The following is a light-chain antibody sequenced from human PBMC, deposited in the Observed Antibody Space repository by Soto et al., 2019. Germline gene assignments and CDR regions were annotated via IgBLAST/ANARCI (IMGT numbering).Light chain of an antibody. CDR1: QSVSSDY. V-gene: IGKV3-20*01. Sequence: EIVLTQSPDTLSLSPGERATLSCRAGQSVSSDYLAWYQQKPGQAPRLLIYGASSRATGIPDRFSGSGSGTDFTLTISRLEPEDFAVYYCQQYGSSLTWTFGQGTKVDIK. J-gene: IGKJ1*01. CDR2: GAS. CDR3: QQYGSSLTWT.